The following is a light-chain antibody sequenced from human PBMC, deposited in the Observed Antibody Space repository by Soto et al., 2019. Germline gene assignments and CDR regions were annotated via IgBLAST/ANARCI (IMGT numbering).Light chain of an antibody. Sequence: QSVLTQPPSVSGAPGQRVTISCTGSSSNIGAGYDVHWYQQLPGTAPKLLIYGNSNRPSGVPDRFSGSKSGTLASLAITGLQAEDEADYYCQSYDSSRSGYVFGTGTKVTVL. V-gene: IGLV1-40*01. J-gene: IGLJ1*01. CDR3: QSYDSSRSGYV. CDR1: SSNIGAGYD. CDR2: GNS.